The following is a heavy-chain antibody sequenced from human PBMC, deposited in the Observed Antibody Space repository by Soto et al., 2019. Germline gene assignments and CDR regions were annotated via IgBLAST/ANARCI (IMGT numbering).Heavy chain of an antibody. CDR2: MSYDGSNE. V-gene: IGHV3-30-3*01. D-gene: IGHD4-17*01. J-gene: IGHJ4*02. Sequence: QVQLVESGGGVVQPGRSLRLSCAASGFTFSSNAMHWVRQAPGKGLEWVAVMSYDGSNEYYADSVKGRFTISRDNSKKTLYLQMNSLRAEDKAVYYCARDSILSGTTRPPPLDYWGQGTLVTVSS. CDR1: GFTFSSNA. CDR3: ARDSILSGTTRPPPLDY.